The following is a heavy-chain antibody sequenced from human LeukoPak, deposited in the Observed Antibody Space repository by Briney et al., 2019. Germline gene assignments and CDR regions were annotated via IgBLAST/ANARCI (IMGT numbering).Heavy chain of an antibody. D-gene: IGHD1-26*01. CDR1: GYTFTAYY. CDR3: ARDITSGSYTGVDY. J-gene: IGHJ4*02. CDR2: MNPNSGNT. Sequence: ASVKVSCKASGYTFTAYYIHWLRQATGQGLEWMGWMNPNSGNTGYAQKFQGRVTMTRNTSISTAYMELSSLRSEDTAVYYCARDITSGSYTGVDYWGQGTLVTVSS. V-gene: IGHV1-8*02.